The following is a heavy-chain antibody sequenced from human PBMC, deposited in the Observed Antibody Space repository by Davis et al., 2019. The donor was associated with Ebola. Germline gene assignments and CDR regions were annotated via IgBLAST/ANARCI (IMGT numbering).Heavy chain of an antibody. Sequence: GESLKISCAASGFTFSSYGMHWVRQAPGKGLEWVAVIWYDGSNKYYADSVKGRFTISRDNSKNTLYLQMNSLRAEDTAVYYCARGEDYYYDGGAFDIWGQGTMVTVSS. CDR3: ARGEDYYYDGGAFDI. J-gene: IGHJ3*02. D-gene: IGHD3-22*01. CDR1: GFTFSSYG. V-gene: IGHV3-33*01. CDR2: IWYDGSNK.